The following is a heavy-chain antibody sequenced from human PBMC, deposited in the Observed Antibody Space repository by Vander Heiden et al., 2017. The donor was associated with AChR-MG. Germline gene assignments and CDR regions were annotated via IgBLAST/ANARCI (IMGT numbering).Heavy chain of an antibody. CDR2: IIPIFGTA. D-gene: IGHD1-7*01. V-gene: IGHV1-69*01. J-gene: IGHJ2*01. CDR3: AGATRAEGLELYWYFDL. CDR1: GGTSSSYA. Sequence: QVQLVQSGAEVKKPGSSVTGSCKASGGTSSSYAISWVRQAPGPGLEWMGGIIPIFGTANYAQKFQGRVTITADESTSTAYMELSSLRSEDTAVYYCAGATRAEGLELYWYFDLWGRGTLVTVSS.